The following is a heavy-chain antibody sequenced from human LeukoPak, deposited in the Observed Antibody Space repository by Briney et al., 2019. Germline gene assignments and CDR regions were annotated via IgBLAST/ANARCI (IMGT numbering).Heavy chain of an antibody. CDR2: ISSSSSYI. J-gene: IGHJ3*02. Sequence: GGSLRLSCAASGFTFSSYSMNWVRQAPGKGLEWVSSISSSSSYIYYADSVKGRFTISRDNAKNSLCLQMNSLRAEDTAVYYCARHPNYGGNSGAFDIWGQGTMVTVSS. CDR1: GFTFSSYS. D-gene: IGHD4-17*01. CDR3: ARHPNYGGNSGAFDI. V-gene: IGHV3-21*01.